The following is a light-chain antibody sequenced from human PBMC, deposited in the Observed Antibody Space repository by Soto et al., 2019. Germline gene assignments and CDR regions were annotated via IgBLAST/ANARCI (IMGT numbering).Light chain of an antibody. CDR1: QDVRSN. Sequence: EILMTQSPAILSASPGERVTLSCRTSQDVRSNVAWYQQKPGQAPRLLMYGVSIRATGIPARFSGSGSGTEFTVTISSLQSEDLAVYFCQQYNSWSWTFGQGTKVDI. CDR3: QQYNSWSWT. CDR2: GVS. J-gene: IGKJ1*01. V-gene: IGKV3D-15*01.